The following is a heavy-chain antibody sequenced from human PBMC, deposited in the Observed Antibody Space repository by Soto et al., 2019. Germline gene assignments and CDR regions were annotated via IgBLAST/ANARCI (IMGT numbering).Heavy chain of an antibody. CDR2: IWYDGSNK. D-gene: IGHD1-26*01. CDR3: AREHEGSYSGSYYAFDI. CDR1: GFTFSSYG. J-gene: IGHJ3*02. Sequence: GGSLRLSCAASGFTFSSYGMHWVRQAPGKGLEWVAVIWYDGSNKYYADSVKGRFTISRDNSKNTLYLQMNSLRAEDTAVYYCAREHEGSYSGSYYAFDIWGQGTMVTVSS. V-gene: IGHV3-33*01.